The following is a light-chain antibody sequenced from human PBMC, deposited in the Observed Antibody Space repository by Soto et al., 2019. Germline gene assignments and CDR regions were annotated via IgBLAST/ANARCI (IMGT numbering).Light chain of an antibody. J-gene: IGLJ3*02. CDR1: SSNIGGNS. CDR3: SSYTSSSNWV. V-gene: IGLV1-51*01. CDR2: DDN. Sequence: QSVMTQPPSVSAAPGQKVTISCSGSSSNIGGNSVSWYQQLPGTAPKLLIYDDNKRPSGIPDRFSGSKSGNTASLTISGLQAEDEADYYCSSYTSSSNWVFGGGTQLTVL.